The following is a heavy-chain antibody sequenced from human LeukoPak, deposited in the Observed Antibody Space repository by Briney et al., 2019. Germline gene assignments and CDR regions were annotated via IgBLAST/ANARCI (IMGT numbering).Heavy chain of an antibody. CDR1: GFTFSSYA. D-gene: IGHD3-10*01. CDR2: ISGSGGST. CDR3: AKDLENYYGSGSIFDP. J-gene: IGHJ5*02. Sequence: GGSLRLSCAASGFTFSSYAMSWVRQAPGKGLEWVSAISGSGGSTYYADSVKGRFTISRDNSKNTLYLHMNSLRAEDTAVYYCAKDLENYYGSGSIFDPWGQGTLVIVSS. V-gene: IGHV3-23*01.